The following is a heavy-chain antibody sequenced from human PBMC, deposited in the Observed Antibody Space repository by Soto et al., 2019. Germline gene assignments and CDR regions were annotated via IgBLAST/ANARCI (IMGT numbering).Heavy chain of an antibody. Sequence: QVQLVESGGGVVQPGWSLRLSCAASGFTFRNYGMHWVRQAPGKGLEWVALISYDGRNKFYADSVQGRFTISRDNYRNTLFQQFNRLSATAAAVYYSARYIASRPLRYIDYWGQGTLVTVS. CDR3: ARYIASRPLRYIDY. CDR1: GFTFRNYG. V-gene: IGHV3-30*03. J-gene: IGHJ4*02. D-gene: IGHD4-17*01. CDR2: ISYDGRNK.